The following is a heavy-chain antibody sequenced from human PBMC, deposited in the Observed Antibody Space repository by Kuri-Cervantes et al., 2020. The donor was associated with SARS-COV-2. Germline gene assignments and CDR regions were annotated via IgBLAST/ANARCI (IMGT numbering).Heavy chain of an antibody. CDR1: GFTFDDYA. CDR3: ARGTNLYYGSGSYPAPYYYYGMDV. J-gene: IGHJ6*02. D-gene: IGHD3-10*01. V-gene: IGHV3-9*01. Sequence: SLKISCAASGFTFDDYAMHWVRQAPGKGLEWVSGISWNSGSIGYADSVKGRFTISRDNAKNSLYLQMNSLRAEDTAVYYCARGTNLYYGSGSYPAPYYYYGMDVWGQGTTVTVSS. CDR2: ISWNSGSI.